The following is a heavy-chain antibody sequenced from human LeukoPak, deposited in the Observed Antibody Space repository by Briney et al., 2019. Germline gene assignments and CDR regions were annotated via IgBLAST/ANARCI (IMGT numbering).Heavy chain of an antibody. CDR2: NNYSGST. J-gene: IGHJ3*02. CDR3: ASVRLSGTYLDAFDI. CDR1: GGSVSRYY. V-gene: IGHV4-59*02. D-gene: IGHD1-26*01. Sequence: KSSETLSLTCTVSGGSVSRYYWSWLRQPPGKGLEGIGYNNYSGSTNYKPSLKGRVNISVDTSKNQFSLKLNSITTADTAVYYCASVRLSGTYLDAFDIWGQGTMVTVSS.